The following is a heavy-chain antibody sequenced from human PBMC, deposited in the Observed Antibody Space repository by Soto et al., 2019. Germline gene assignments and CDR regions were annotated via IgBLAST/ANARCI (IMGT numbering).Heavy chain of an antibody. J-gene: IGHJ5*02. D-gene: IGHD3-10*01. V-gene: IGHV4-59*01. CDR2: IYYSGST. CDR3: ARVYYGSGSYIDWFDP. Sequence: QVQLQESGPGLVKPSETLSLTCTVSGGSISSYYWSWIRQPPGKGLEWIGYIYYSGSTTYNPSLTSRVTISVDTSKNQFSLKLSSVTAADTAVYYCARVYYGSGSYIDWFDPWGQGTLVTVSS. CDR1: GGSISSYY.